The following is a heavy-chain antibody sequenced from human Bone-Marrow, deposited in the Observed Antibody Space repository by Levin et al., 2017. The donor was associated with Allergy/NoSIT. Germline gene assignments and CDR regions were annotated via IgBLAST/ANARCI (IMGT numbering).Heavy chain of an antibody. CDR3: ASRRRDGYNYRDY. CDR2: VYYSGRT. CDR1: PVSVSSGSYY. Sequence: SPVSVSSGSYYWTWIRQPPGKGLEWIGFVYYSGRTNYSPSLKSRVTMSLDTSKNPFSLKLTSVTSADTAVYYCASRRRDGYNYRDYWGQGTLVTVSS. D-gene: IGHD5-24*01. V-gene: IGHV4-61*01. J-gene: IGHJ4*02.